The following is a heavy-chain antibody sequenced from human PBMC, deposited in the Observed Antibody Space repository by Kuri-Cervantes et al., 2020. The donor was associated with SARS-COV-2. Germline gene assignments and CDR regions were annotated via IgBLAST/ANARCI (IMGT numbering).Heavy chain of an antibody. Sequence: SETLSLTCAAYGGSFSGYYWSWIRQPPGKGLEWIGEINRRGSTNYNPSLKSRVTISVDTSKNQFSLKLSSLTAADTAVYYFARPGGFLDVWGKGTTVTVSS. CDR1: GGSFSGYY. CDR3: ARPGGFLDV. V-gene: IGHV4-34*01. D-gene: IGHD4-23*01. CDR2: INRRGST. J-gene: IGHJ6*04.